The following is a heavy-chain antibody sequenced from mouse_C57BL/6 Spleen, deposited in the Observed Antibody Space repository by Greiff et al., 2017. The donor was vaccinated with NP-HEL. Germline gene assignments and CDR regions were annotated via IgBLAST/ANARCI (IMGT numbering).Heavy chain of an antibody. V-gene: IGHV1-82*01. CDR1: GYAFSSSW. CDR3: AIDGYDGPYYYAMDY. Sequence: QVQLKESGPELVKPGASVKISCKASGYAFSSSWMNWVKQRPGKGLEWIGRIYPGDGDTNYNGKFKSKATLTADKSSSTAYMQLSSLTSEDSAVYFCAIDGYDGPYYYAMDYWGQGTSVTVSS. CDR2: IYPGDGDT. J-gene: IGHJ4*01. D-gene: IGHD2-2*01.